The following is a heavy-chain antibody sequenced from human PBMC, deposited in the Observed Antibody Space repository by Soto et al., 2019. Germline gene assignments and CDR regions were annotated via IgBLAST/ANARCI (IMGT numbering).Heavy chain of an antibody. CDR1: GGSISSYY. J-gene: IGHJ2*01. V-gene: IGHV4-59*01. Sequence: SETLSLTCTVSGGSISSYYWSWIRQPPGKGLEWIGYIYYSGSTNYNPSLKSRVTISVDTTKNQFSLKLSSVTAADTAVYYCARDHVPGDRGYWYFDLWGRGTLVTVSS. CDR2: IYYSGST. CDR3: ARDHVPGDRGYWYFDL. D-gene: IGHD7-27*01.